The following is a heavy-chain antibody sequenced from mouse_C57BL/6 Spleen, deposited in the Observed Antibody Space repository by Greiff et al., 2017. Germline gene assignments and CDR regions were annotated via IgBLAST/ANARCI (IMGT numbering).Heavy chain of an antibody. D-gene: IGHD1-1*01. J-gene: IGHJ2*01. V-gene: IGHV5-17*01. CDR1: GFTFSDYG. Sequence: EVKLVESGGGLVKPGGSLKLSCAASGFTFSDYGMHWVRQAPEKGLEWVAYISSGSSTIYYADTVKGRFTISRDNAKNTLFLQMTSLRSEDTAMYYCARDLYGVGAFDYWGEGTTLTESS. CDR3: ARDLYGVGAFDY. CDR2: ISSGSSTI.